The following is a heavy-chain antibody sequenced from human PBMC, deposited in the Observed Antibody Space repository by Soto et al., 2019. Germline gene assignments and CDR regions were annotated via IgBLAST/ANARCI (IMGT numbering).Heavy chain of an antibody. CDR1: GFNFNTYN. J-gene: IGHJ6*02. CDR3: ARSGSTTFHPYSCQSYGMDV. Sequence: QVQLVESGGGVVQPGRSLRLSCAASGFNFNTYNLHWVRQAPGKGLEWVAVVSYEGNNKYYGDSVKGRFTISKDESKTPVYLQMTNLRSEHTAKYYCARSGSTTFHPYSCQSYGMDVWGLGTTVTVSS. V-gene: IGHV3-30*03. CDR2: VSYEGNNK. D-gene: IGHD2-2*01.